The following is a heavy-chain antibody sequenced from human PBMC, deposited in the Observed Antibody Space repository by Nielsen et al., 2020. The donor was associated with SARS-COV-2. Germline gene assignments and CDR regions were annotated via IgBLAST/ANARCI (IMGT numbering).Heavy chain of an antibody. Sequence: GESLKISCAASGFTFSSYAMHWVRQAPGKGLEWVAVISYDGSNKYYADFVKGRFTISRDNSKNTLYLQMNSLRAEDTAVYYCARSGHYYDSSGYADRIIDIWGQGTMVTVSS. CDR1: GFTFSSYA. CDR2: ISYDGSNK. J-gene: IGHJ3*02. V-gene: IGHV3-30-3*01. CDR3: ARSGHYYDSSGYADRIIDI. D-gene: IGHD3-22*01.